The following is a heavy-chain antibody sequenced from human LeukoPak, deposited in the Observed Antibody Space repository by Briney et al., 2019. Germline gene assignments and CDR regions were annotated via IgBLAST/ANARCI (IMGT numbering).Heavy chain of an antibody. D-gene: IGHD3-22*01. CDR2: ISPSSDTT. J-gene: IGHJ3*02. V-gene: IGHV3-23*01. Sequence: GGSLRLSCAASGFTFSVYAMSWVRQAPGKGLEWVSAISPSSDTTYYADSVKGRFPIFRDNSKNTLYLQMNSLRAEDTAVYYCAKVRIGYYDSSGTRDAFDIWDQGTMVTVSS. CDR1: GFTFSVYA. CDR3: AKVRIGYYDSSGTRDAFDI.